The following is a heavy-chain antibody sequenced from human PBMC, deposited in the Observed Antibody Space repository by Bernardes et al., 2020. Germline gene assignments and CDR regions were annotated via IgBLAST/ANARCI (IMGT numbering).Heavy chain of an antibody. J-gene: IGHJ4*02. CDR2: IKSKTDGGTT. CDR3: TTAPPKNAKQWLAFDY. CDR1: GLTFSNAW. D-gene: IGHD6-19*01. V-gene: IGHV3-15*07. Sequence: GGSLRLSCAVSGLTFSNAWMNWVRQAPGKGLEWVGRIKSKTDGGTTDYAAPVKGRFTISGDDSENTLYLQMNSLKTEDTAVYYCTTAPPKNAKQWLAFDYWGQGTPVTVSS.